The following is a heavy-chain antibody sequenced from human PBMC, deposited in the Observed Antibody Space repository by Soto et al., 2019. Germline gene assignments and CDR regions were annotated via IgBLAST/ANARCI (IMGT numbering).Heavy chain of an antibody. J-gene: IGHJ4*02. CDR1: CGSFSGYY. V-gene: IGHV4-34*02. D-gene: IGHD2-15*01. CDR3: ARGQWSDRFLS. Sequence: QVQLQQWGAGLLKPSETLSLTCAVYCGSFSGYYWSWIRQPPGKGLEWIGEINHDGIPNYNPSFKGRVIMSVDTSTNQFSLKVSSVTAADTAVYFCARGQWSDRFLSWGQGTLLTVSS. CDR2: INHDGIP.